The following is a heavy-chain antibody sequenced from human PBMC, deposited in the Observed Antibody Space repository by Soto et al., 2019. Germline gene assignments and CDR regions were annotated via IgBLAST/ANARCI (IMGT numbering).Heavy chain of an antibody. D-gene: IGHD2-15*01. V-gene: IGHV1-18*04. J-gene: IGHJ5*02. CDR2: ISAYNGNT. CDR3: ARTRGYCSGGSCYRNWFDP. Sequence: ASVKVSFKASGYTFTSYGISWVRQAPGQGLEWMGWISAYNGNTNYAQKLQGRVTMTTDTSTSTAYMELRSLRSDDTAVYYCARTRGYCSGGSCYRNWFDPWGQGTLVTVSS. CDR1: GYTFTSYG.